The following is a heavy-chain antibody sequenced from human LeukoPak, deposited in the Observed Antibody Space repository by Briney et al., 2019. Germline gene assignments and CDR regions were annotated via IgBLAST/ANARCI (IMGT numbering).Heavy chain of an antibody. J-gene: IGHJ6*03. D-gene: IGHD3-3*01. CDR1: RYTFTSYD. CDR3: ARGRRFLEWLLAYYYYYMDV. Sequence: GASVKVSCKASRYTFTSYDINWVRQATGQGLEWMGWLNPNSGNTGYAQKFQGRVTMTTNTSISTAYMELSSLRSEDTAVYYCARGRRFLEWLLAYYYYYMDVWGKGTPVTVSS. V-gene: IGHV1-8*01. CDR2: LNPNSGNT.